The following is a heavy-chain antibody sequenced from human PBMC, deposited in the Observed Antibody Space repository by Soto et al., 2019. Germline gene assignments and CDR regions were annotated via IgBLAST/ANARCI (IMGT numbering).Heavy chain of an antibody. Sequence: QVQLVQSGAEVKKPGASVKVSCKASGYTFTSHDINWMRQATGQGLEWMGWMNPHSGHTNYAPKFQGRVTMTRDTSISTAYMELTSLRSEDTAVYYCASDMSTTWGQGTLVTVSS. CDR2: MNPHSGHT. CDR3: ASDMSTT. J-gene: IGHJ5*02. V-gene: IGHV1-8*01. D-gene: IGHD2-2*01. CDR1: GYTFTSHD.